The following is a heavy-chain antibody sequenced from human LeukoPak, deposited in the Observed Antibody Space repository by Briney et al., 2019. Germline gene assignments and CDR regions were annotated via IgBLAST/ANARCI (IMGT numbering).Heavy chain of an antibody. V-gene: IGHV4-39*07. CDR1: GGSISSSSYY. CDR3: ARDLGIAARPDY. D-gene: IGHD6-6*01. Sequence: SETLSLTCTVSGGSISSSSYYWGWIRQPPGKGLEWIGSIYYSGSTYYNPSLKSRVTISVDTSKNQFSLKLSSVTAADTAVYYCARDLGIAARPDYWGQGTLVTVSS. CDR2: IYYSGST. J-gene: IGHJ4*02.